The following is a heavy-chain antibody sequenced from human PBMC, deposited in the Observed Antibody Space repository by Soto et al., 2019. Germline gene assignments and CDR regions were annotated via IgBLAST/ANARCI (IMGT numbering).Heavy chain of an antibody. D-gene: IGHD3-3*01. Sequence: GGSLRLSCAASGFTFSSYGMHWVRQAPGKGLEWVAVISYDGSNKYYADSVKGRFTISRDNSKNTLYLQMNSLRAEDTAVYYCAKATAIFLSPFDYWGQGTLVTVSS. V-gene: IGHV3-30*18. CDR3: AKATAIFLSPFDY. CDR1: GFTFSSYG. J-gene: IGHJ4*02. CDR2: ISYDGSNK.